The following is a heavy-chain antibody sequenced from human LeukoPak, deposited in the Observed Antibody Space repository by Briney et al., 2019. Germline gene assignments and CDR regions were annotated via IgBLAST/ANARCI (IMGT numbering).Heavy chain of an antibody. CDR3: TRGRQEVSMIVVVMTAVSYYLDV. Sequence: SETLSLTCAVYGGSFSGYYWTWIRQAPGKGLEWIGEINPSGRISYNPSLKSRLTISVDASKNQFSLNLRSLTAADTAVYYCTRGRQEVSMIVVVMTAVSYYLDVWGKGTTVTVS. V-gene: IGHV4-34*01. D-gene: IGHD3-22*01. CDR1: GGSFSGYY. CDR2: INPSGRI. J-gene: IGHJ6*03.